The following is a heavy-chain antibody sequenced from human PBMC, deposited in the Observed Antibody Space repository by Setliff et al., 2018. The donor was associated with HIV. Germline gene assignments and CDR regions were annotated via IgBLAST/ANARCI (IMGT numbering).Heavy chain of an antibody. CDR1: GFNFNDYS. CDR2: ISWDSGRT. D-gene: IGHD3-9*01. J-gene: IGHJ4*02. V-gene: IGHV3-43D*03. CDR3: AKGTMNHDFLTGYSPFDS. Sequence: GESLKISCVASGFNFNDYSMHWVRQTPGKTLEWVSLISWDSGRTDYAVSVRGRFTISRDNSKNSLYLQMQSLRPEGTALYYCAKGTMNHDFLTGYSPFDSWGQGTQVTVSS.